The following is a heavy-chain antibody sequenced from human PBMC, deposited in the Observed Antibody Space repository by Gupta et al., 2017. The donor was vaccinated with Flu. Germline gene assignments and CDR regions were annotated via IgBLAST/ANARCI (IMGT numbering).Heavy chain of an antibody. V-gene: IGHV3-74*01. CDR3: ARGVQSSYGFSFG. Sequence: EVQVVESGGGLVQPGGSLRLSCAASGFTFSTYWMHCVRQAPGKGLVWVSSINGDGSSTSYADSVKGRFTISRDNAKNTLYLQMNRLRAEDMAVYFCARGVQSSYGFSFGWGQGTLVTVSS. CDR2: INGDGSST. CDR1: GFTFSTYW. J-gene: IGHJ4*02. D-gene: IGHD3/OR15-3a*01.